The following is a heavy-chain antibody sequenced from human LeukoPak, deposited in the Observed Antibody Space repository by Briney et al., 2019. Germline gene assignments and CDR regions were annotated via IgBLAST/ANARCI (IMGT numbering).Heavy chain of an antibody. J-gene: IGHJ5*02. Sequence: SQTLSLTCAISGDSVSTNTAAWNWIRRSPSRGLEWLGRTYYRSKWYNDYAVSVKSRITINPDTSKNQSSLQLNSVTPEDTAVYYCARGVNYYDSSAYIWFDPWGQGTLVTVSS. CDR3: ARGVNYYDSSAYIWFDP. CDR1: GDSVSTNTAA. D-gene: IGHD3-22*01. CDR2: TYYRSKWYN. V-gene: IGHV6-1*01.